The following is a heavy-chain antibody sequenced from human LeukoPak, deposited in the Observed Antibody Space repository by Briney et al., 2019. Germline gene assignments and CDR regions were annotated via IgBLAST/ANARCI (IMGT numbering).Heavy chain of an antibody. CDR3: AASRWKYASVDY. CDR2: IYTSGST. CDR1: GGSISSGSYY. Sequence: SETLSLTCTVSGGSISSGSYYWSWIRQPAGKGLEWTGRIYTSGSTNYNPSLKSRVTISVDTSKNQFSLKLNSVTAADTAVYYCAASRWKYASVDYWGQGTLVTVSS. J-gene: IGHJ4*02. D-gene: IGHD5-12*01. V-gene: IGHV4-61*02.